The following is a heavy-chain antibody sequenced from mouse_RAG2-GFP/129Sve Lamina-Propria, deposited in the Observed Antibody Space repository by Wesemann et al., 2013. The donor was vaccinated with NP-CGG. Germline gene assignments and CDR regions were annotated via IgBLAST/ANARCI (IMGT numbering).Heavy chain of an antibody. V-gene: IGHV1-64*01. CDR1: GYTFTSYW. D-gene: IGHD2-3*01. J-gene: IGHJ2*01. CDR3: ARGGRLLRGDY. Sequence: VQLQQSGPELVKPGASVKLSCKASGYTFTSYWMHWVKQRPGQGLEWIGMIHPNSGSTNYNEKFKSKATLTVDKSSSTAYMQLSSLTSEDSAVYYCARGGRLLRGDYWGQGTTLTVSS. CDR2: IHPNSGST.